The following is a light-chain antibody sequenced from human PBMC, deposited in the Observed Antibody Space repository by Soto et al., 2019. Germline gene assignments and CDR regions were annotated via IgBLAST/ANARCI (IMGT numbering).Light chain of an antibody. J-gene: IGLJ1*01. V-gene: IGLV1-47*01. CDR1: TPNIGSNY. CDR3: ATWDDSLNGFYV. Sequence: QLVLTQPPSASGAPGQGVTISCSGSTPNIGSNYVYWYQQLPGTAPKPLIYRNNQRPSGVPDRFSGSKSGTSASLAISGLRSDDEADYFCATWDDSLNGFYVFGTGTKLTVL. CDR2: RNN.